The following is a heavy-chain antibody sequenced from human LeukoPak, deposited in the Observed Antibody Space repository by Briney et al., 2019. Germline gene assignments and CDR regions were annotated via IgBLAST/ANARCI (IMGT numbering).Heavy chain of an antibody. V-gene: IGHV1-69*04. CDR1: GGTFSSYA. D-gene: IGHD3-22*01. CDR3: ARERGYYDSSGPYYFDY. CDR2: IIPILGIA. J-gene: IGHJ4*02. Sequence: SVKVSCKASGGTFSSYAISWVRQAPGQGLEWMGRIIPILGIANYAQKFQGRVTITADKSTSTAYMELSSLRSEDTAVYYCARERGYYDSSGPYYFDYWGQGTLVTASS.